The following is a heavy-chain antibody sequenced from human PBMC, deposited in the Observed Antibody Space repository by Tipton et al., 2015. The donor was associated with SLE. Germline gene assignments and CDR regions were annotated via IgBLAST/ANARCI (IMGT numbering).Heavy chain of an antibody. D-gene: IGHD3-22*01. V-gene: IGHV4-34*01. CDR1: GGSFSGYY. Sequence: TLSLTCAVYGGSFSGYYWSWIRQPPGKGLEWIGEINHSGSTNYNPSLKSRVTISVDRSKNQFSLKLSSVTAADTAVYYCARGGDDSSGYAPFDYWGQGTLVTVSS. CDR3: ARGGDDSSGYAPFDY. CDR2: INHSGST. J-gene: IGHJ4*02.